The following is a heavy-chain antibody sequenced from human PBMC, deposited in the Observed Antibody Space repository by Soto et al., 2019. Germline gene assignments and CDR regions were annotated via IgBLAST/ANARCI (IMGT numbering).Heavy chain of an antibody. D-gene: IGHD3-22*01. CDR3: AKDLTYYYDSSGYYPVPSYYYGMDV. J-gene: IGHJ6*02. V-gene: IGHV3-23*01. CDR1: GFTFSSYA. CDR2: ISGSGGST. Sequence: PGGSLRLSCAASGFTFSSYAMSWVRQAPGKGLEWVSAISGSGGSTYYADSVKGRFTISRDNSKNTLYLQMNSLRAEDTAVYCCAKDLTYYYDSSGYYPVPSYYYGMDVWGQGTTVTVS.